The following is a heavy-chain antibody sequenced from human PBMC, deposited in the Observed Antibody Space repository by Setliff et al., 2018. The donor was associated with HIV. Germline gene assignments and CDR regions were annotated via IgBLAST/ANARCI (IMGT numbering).Heavy chain of an antibody. J-gene: IGHJ4*02. V-gene: IGHV4-4*09. D-gene: IGHD3-22*01. CDR1: GGSISSYY. CDR2: IYTSGST. Sequence: SETLSLTCTVSGGSISSYYWSWIRQPPGQGLEWIGYIYTSGSTNYNPSLRTRVTISIDTSKNQFSLTVSSVTAADTAVYYCAREIPYSYGGRGHPLWGQGTLVTV. CDR3: AREIPYSYGGRGHPL.